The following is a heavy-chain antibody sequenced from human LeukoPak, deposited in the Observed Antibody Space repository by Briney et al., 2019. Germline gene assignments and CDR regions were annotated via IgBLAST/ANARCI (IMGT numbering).Heavy chain of an antibody. CDR1: GGSISSGSYY. V-gene: IGHV4-61*02. CDR2: IYTSGST. J-gene: IGHJ4*02. D-gene: IGHD3-22*01. Sequence: SETLSLTCTVSGGSISSGSYYWSWIRQPAGKGLEWIGRIYTSGSTNYNPSLKSRVTISVDTSKNQFSLKLSSVTAADTAVYYCARNPSSSYYYDSSGYYYWVYYFDYWGQGTLVTVSS. CDR3: ARNPSSSYYYDSSGYYYWVYYFDY.